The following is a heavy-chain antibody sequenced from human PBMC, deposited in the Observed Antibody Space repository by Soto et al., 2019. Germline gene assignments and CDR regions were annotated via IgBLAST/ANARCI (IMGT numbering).Heavy chain of an antibody. J-gene: IGHJ6*02. Sequence: QVQLVESGGGVVQPGRSLRLSCAASGFTFSSYGMHWVRQAPGKGLEWVAVISYDGSNKYYADSVKGRFTISRDNSKNTLYLQMNSLRAEDTAVYYCAKDRQQLMMGYGYYYGMDVWGQGTTVTVSS. V-gene: IGHV3-30*18. CDR1: GFTFSSYG. CDR2: ISYDGSNK. CDR3: AKDRQQLMMGYGYYYGMDV. D-gene: IGHD6-13*01.